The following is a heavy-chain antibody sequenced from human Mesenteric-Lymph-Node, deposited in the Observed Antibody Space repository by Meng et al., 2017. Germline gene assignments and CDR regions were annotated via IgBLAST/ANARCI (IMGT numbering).Heavy chain of an antibody. CDR3: SRQTASWAHFDY. CDR1: GDRVSTNSPT. J-gene: IGHJ4*02. V-gene: IGHV6-1*01. D-gene: IGHD2-21*02. CDR2: TYYRSKWYN. Sequence: QRSCPRLWQTSKTLSPPCAISGDRVSTNSPTWNWISQSPSGGLEWLGRTYYRSKWYNDYAVSVKSRISINPDTSKNQFSLQLNSVTPEDTAVYYCSRQTASWAHFDYWGQGALVTVSS.